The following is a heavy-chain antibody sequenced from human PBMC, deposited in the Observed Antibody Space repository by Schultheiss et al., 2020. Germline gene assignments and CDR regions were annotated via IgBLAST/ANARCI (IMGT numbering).Heavy chain of an antibody. D-gene: IGHD6-19*01. CDR2: INPNSGGT. Sequence: ASVKVSCKASGYTFTGYYIHWVRQAPGQGLEWMGWINPNSGGTNYAQKFQGWVTMTRDTSISTAYMELSRLRSDDTAVYYCAREVRYSSGWYSPYAIRYFDLWGRGTLVTVSS. CDR1: GYTFTGYY. CDR3: AREVRYSSGWYSPYAIRYFDL. J-gene: IGHJ2*01. V-gene: IGHV1-2*04.